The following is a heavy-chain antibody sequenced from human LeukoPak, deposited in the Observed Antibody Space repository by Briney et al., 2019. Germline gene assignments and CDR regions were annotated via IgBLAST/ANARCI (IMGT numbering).Heavy chain of an antibody. D-gene: IGHD2-15*01. J-gene: IGHJ4*02. CDR1: GFTLSSYG. CDR2: ISYDGSNK. CDR3: AKDLGYCSGGSCYYFDY. Sequence: PGGSLRLSCAASGFTLSSYGMHWVRQAPGKGLEWVAVISYDGSNKYYADSVKGRFTISRDNSKNTLYLQMNSLRAEDTAVYYCAKDLGYCSGGSCYYFDYWGQGTLVTVSS. V-gene: IGHV3-30*18.